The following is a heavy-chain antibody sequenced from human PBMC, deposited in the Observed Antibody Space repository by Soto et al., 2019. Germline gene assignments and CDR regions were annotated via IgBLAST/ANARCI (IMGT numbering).Heavy chain of an antibody. CDR2: FIPIFPKP. D-gene: IGHD2-15*01. J-gene: IGHJ5*02. Sequence: QVHLVQSGTEVKKPGSSVKVSCKASGGSITTYTIHWVRQAPGQGLEWMGAFIPIFPKPNLAQKFQGRVTITADGPTNTAYMELTSLTSDDTAVYFCGTGAVVPSYPNWVDTWGQGTLVTVST. CDR3: GTGAVVPSYPNWVDT. V-gene: IGHV1-69*12. CDR1: GGSITTYT.